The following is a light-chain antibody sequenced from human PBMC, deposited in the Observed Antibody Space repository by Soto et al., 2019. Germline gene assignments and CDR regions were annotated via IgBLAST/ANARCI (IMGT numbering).Light chain of an antibody. Sequence: EIVLAQSPATLSLSPGERATLSCRASQSVNSYLAWYPQKPGQAPSLLIYDASNRASGVPARFSGSVSGTDFALTIASLEPEDFVLYYCQERGNWPLMYTFGQRTKLEIK. J-gene: IGKJ2*01. V-gene: IGKV3-11*01. CDR1: QSVNSY. CDR3: QERGNWPLMYT. CDR2: DAS.